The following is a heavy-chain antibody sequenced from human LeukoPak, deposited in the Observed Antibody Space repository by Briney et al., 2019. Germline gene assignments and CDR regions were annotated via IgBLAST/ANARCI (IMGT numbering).Heavy chain of an antibody. V-gene: IGHV3-23*01. J-gene: IGHJ4*02. Sequence: PGGSLRLSCAASGFTFNNYPMGWVRQAPGKGLEWLSAIGGEKSGSWTKSADSVKGRFTISRDNSENTLYLQMDSLTVEDTAVYYCARAGVISGWDYWDQGVLVTVSS. CDR1: GFTFNNYP. CDR3: ARAGVISGWDY. D-gene: IGHD3-3*02. CDR2: IGGEKSGSWT.